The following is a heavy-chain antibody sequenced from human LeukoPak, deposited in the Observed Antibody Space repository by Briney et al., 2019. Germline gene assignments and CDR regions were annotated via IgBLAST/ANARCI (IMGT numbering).Heavy chain of an antibody. V-gene: IGHV3-11*04. D-gene: IGHD3-10*01. CDR2: ISSSGSTI. CDR1: GFTFSDYY. Sequence: PGGSLRLSCAASGFTFSDYYMSWIRQAPGKGREWVSYISSSGSTIYYADSVKGRFTISRDNAKNSLYLQMNSLRAEDTAVYYCATLWFGELLPPMDVWGKGTTVTVSS. J-gene: IGHJ6*03. CDR3: ATLWFGELLPPMDV.